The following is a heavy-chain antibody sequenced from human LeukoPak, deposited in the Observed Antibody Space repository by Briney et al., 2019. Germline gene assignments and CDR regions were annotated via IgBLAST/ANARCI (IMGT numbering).Heavy chain of an antibody. CDR3: ASGAYQLRNSADY. V-gene: IGHV1-69*06. J-gene: IGHJ4*02. D-gene: IGHD2-2*01. Sequence: SVKVSCKASGGTFSSYAISWGRQAPGQGLEWMGGIIPIFGTANYAQKFQGRVTITADKSTSTAYMELSSLRPEDTAVYYCASGAYQLRNSADYWGQGTLVTVSS. CDR1: GGTFSSYA. CDR2: IIPIFGTA.